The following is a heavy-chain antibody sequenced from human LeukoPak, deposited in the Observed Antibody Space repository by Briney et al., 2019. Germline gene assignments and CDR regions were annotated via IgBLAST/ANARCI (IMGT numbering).Heavy chain of an antibody. CDR2: TYRGGTT. CDR3: VRVLGSPSYFDY. Sequence: GSLRLSRAASGISVSSNHMSWVRQAPDKNLEWVSVTYRGGTTEYTDSVEGRFSTSRDDSKNTLSLQMNNLRVEDTAVYYCVRVLGSPSYFDYWGQGTLVTVSS. D-gene: IGHD3-16*01. J-gene: IGHJ4*02. V-gene: IGHV3-66*01. CDR1: GISVSSNH.